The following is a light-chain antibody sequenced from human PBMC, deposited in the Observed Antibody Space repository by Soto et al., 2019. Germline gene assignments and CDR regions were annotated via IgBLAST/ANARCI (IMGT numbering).Light chain of an antibody. V-gene: IGKV3-15*01. CDR1: QGISSR. J-gene: IGKJ1*01. Sequence: EIVMTQSPAFLSVSPGDRATLSCRASQGISSRLAWYQQKPGHAPRLLIYGDSTRHTGIPSRFSGSGSGTGCTLIISSLESEDSAIYYCQQYNSWLWTFGEGTKVEIK. CDR2: GDS. CDR3: QQYNSWLWT.